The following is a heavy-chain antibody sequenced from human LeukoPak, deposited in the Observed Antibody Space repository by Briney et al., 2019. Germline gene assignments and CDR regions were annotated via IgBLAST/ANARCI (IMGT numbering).Heavy chain of an antibody. V-gene: IGHV3-23*01. CDR3: AKYLRSVGATRAFDY. D-gene: IGHD1-26*01. Sequence: GGSLRLSCAAAGFTFSIYAMSEVRQAPGKGLEWVSAVSGSGGSTYYAASVKGRITISRENSKNTLYLQMNSLRAEDTAVYYCAKYLRSVGATRAFDYWGQGTLVTVSS. CDR2: VSGSGGST. J-gene: IGHJ4*02. CDR1: GFTFSIYA.